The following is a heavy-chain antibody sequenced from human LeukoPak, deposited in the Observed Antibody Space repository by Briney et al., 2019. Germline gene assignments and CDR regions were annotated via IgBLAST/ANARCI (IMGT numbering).Heavy chain of an antibody. V-gene: IGHV4-39*07. CDR2: IYYSGST. D-gene: IGHD2-21*02. Sequence: SSETLSLTCTVSGGSISSSSYYWGWIRQPPGKGLEWIGSIYYSGSTYYNPSLKSRVTISVDTSKNQFSLKLSSVTAADTAVYYCARVEDCGGDCAYYFDYWGQGTLVTVSS. CDR1: GGSISSSSYY. CDR3: ARVEDCGGDCAYYFDY. J-gene: IGHJ4*02.